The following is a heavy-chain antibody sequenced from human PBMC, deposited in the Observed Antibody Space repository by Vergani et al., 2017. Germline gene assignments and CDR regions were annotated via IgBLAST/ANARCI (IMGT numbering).Heavy chain of an antibody. CDR3: ARDRSLDSSGWYVNFDY. V-gene: IGHV1-2*02. CDR1: GYTFTGYY. D-gene: IGHD6-19*01. CDR2: INPNSGGT. J-gene: IGHJ4*02. Sequence: QVQLVQSGAEVKKPGASVKVSCKASGYTFTGYYMHWVRQAPGQGLEWMGWINPNSGGTNYAQKFQGRVTMTRDTSISTAYMELSRLRSDDTAVYYCARDRSLDSSGWYVNFDYWGQGTLVTVSS.